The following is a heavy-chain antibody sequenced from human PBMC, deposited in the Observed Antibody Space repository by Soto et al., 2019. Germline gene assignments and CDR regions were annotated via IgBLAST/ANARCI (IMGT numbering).Heavy chain of an antibody. CDR3: ARDCSGSTICSYYGMDV. Sequence: HVQLQESGPGLVKPSGTLSLTCAVSGDSISSDNWWSWVRQPPGKGLEWIGEIYHSGSTNYNPSLKSRVTISLDKSKNQFSLKLSSVTAADTAVYYCARDCSGSTICSYYGMDVWGQGTTVAVSS. CDR2: IYHSGST. J-gene: IGHJ6*02. CDR1: GDSISSDNW. V-gene: IGHV4-4*02. D-gene: IGHD2-2*01.